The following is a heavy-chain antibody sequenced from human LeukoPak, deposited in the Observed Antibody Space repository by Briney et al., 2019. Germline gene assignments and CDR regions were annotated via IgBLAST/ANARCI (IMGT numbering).Heavy chain of an antibody. D-gene: IGHD5-24*01. J-gene: IGHJ4*02. CDR3: ARGRDGYNPYYFDY. V-gene: IGHV4-59*01. CDR1: GGSISSYY. CDR2: IYYSGST. Sequence: SETLSLTCTVSGGSISSYYWSWIRQPPGKGLESIGYIYYSGSTNYNPSLKSRVTITVDTSKNQFSLKLSSVTAADTAVYYCARGRDGYNPYYFDYWGQGTLVTVSS.